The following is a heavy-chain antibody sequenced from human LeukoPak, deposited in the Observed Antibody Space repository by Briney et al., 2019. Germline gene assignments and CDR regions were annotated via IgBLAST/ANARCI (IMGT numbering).Heavy chain of an antibody. J-gene: IGHJ4*02. CDR1: GGSISSYY. V-gene: IGHV4-59*08. CDR3: ARRPSTADFDY. CDR2: IYYSGST. D-gene: IGHD4-17*01. Sequence: SETLSLTCTVSGGSISSYYWSWIRQPPGKGLEWIGYIYYSGSTYYNPSLKSRVTISVDTSKNQFSLKLSSVTAADTAVYYCARRPSTADFDYWGQGTLVTVSS.